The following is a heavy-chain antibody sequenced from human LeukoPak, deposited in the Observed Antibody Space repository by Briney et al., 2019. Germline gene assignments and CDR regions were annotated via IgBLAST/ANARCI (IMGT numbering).Heavy chain of an antibody. CDR1: GFTVSSNY. V-gene: IGHV3-53*01. CDR2: IYSGGST. D-gene: IGHD3-10*01. J-gene: IGHJ4*02. CDR3: ARGGSITMVRGFTFDY. Sequence: PGGSLPLPCAASGFTVSSNYMSWVRQAPGKGLEWVSVIYSGGSTYYADSVKGRFTISRDNSKNTLYLQMNSLRAEDTAVYYCARGGSITMVRGFTFDYWGEGTLVTVSS.